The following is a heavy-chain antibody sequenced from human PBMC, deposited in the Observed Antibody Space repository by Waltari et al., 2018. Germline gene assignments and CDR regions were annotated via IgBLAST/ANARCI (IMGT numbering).Heavy chain of an antibody. Sequence: QVQLQQWGAGLLKPSETLSLTCAVYGGSFSGYYWSWIRQPPGKGLEWIGEINYSGSTNYNPSLKSRVTISVDTSKNQFALKLSSVTAADTAVYYCARVLRDFWSGYFDYWGQGTLVTVSS. CDR2: INYSGST. CDR3: ARVLRDFWSGYFDY. CDR1: GGSFSGYY. V-gene: IGHV4-34*01. D-gene: IGHD3-3*01. J-gene: IGHJ4*02.